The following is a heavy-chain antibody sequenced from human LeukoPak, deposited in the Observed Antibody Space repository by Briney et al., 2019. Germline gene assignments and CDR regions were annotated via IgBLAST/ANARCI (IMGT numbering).Heavy chain of an antibody. J-gene: IGHJ4*02. D-gene: IGHD7-27*01. CDR3: AKVGRLTDFDY. CDR1: GFTFSIYA. CDR2: ISGVDGST. V-gene: IGHV3-23*01. Sequence: PGGSPRLSCAASGFTFSIYAMSWVRQAPGKGLEWVAAISGVDGSTYYADSVKGRFTISRDISKNTLYLQMNSLRAEDTAVYYCAKVGRLTDFDYWGQGTLVTVSS.